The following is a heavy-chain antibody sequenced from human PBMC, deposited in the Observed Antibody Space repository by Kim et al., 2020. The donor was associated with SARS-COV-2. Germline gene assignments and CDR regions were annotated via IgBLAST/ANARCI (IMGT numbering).Heavy chain of an antibody. CDR2: ISANTGNT. CDR3: ARVGYYGSGSYGFYYYGMDV. J-gene: IGHJ6*02. V-gene: IGHV1-18*01. CDR1: GYTFITYG. D-gene: IGHD3-10*01. Sequence: ASVKVSCKASGYTFITYGITWVRQAPGQGLEWMGWISANTGNTNYAQKFQDRVTMTTDTSTRTAYMELRGLRSDDAALYYCARVGYYGSGSYGFYYYGMDVWSQGTRVTVSS.